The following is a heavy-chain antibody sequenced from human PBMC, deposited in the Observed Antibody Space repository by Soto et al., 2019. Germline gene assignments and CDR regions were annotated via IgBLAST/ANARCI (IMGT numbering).Heavy chain of an antibody. CDR1: GFTFGSYE. CDR3: ARDDIPGIAVAIYGMDV. D-gene: IGHD6-19*01. Sequence: EVQLVESGGGLVQPGGSLRLSCAASGFTFGSYEMNWVRQAPGKGLEWVSYISSSGTTIYYADSVKGRFTISRDNAKNSLYLQMNSLRAEDTAVYYCARDDIPGIAVAIYGMDVWGQGTTVTVSS. CDR2: ISSSGTTI. J-gene: IGHJ6*02. V-gene: IGHV3-48*03.